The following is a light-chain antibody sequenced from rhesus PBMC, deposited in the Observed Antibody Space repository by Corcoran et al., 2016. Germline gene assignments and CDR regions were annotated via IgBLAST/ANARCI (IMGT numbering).Light chain of an antibody. V-gene: IGKV1-18*01. J-gene: IGKJ4*01. CDR1: QGISSW. CDR2: AAS. CDR3: HQGYNTPN. Sequence: DIQMTQSPSSLSASVGDKVTITCRASQGISSWLAWYQQKPGKAPKLLIYAASSLQSGVPSRFSGSGSGTDYTLTISSLQPEDFATYYFHQGYNTPNFGGGTKVEIK.